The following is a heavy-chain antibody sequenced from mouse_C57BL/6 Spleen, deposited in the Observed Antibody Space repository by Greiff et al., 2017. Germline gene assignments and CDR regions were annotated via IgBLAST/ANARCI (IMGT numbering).Heavy chain of an antibody. J-gene: IGHJ4*01. Sequence: EVPLVESGGGLVKPGGSLKLSCAASGFTFSDSGMPWVRQAPEKGLEWVAYISSGSNTIYYADTVKGRFTISRDNAKNTLFLQMTSLRSEDTAMYYCARERLRPYYDAMDYWGQGTSVTVSS. CDR3: ARERLRPYYDAMDY. V-gene: IGHV5-17*01. CDR2: ISSGSNTI. D-gene: IGHD2-2*01. CDR1: GFTFSDSG.